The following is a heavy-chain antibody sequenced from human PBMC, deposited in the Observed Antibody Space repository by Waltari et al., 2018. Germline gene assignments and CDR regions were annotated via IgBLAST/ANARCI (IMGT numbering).Heavy chain of an antibody. Sequence: EVQLVESGGGLVQPGGSLRLSCAASGFTFSNSWMSWVRHAPGKGLEWVANIKQDGSEKYYVDSVKGRFTISRDNAKNSLYLQMNSLRAEDTAVYYCARDSRPNDYAGEHWYFDLWGRGTLVTVSS. D-gene: IGHD2-2*01. CDR2: IKQDGSEK. CDR1: GFTFSNSW. J-gene: IGHJ2*01. CDR3: ARDSRPNDYAGEHWYFDL. V-gene: IGHV3-7*01.